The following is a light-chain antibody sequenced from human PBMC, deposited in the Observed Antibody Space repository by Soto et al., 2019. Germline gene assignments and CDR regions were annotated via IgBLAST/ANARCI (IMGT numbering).Light chain of an antibody. V-gene: IGKV1-13*02. CDR1: QGISTL. Sequence: AIQLTQSPSSLSASVGDRVTITCRASQGISTLLAWYQQKPGKAPKVLIYESSLLQSGVPSRFSGSGSGTDFTLTISGLQPEDCATYSCLHFKSFPITFGQGTRLEIK. J-gene: IGKJ5*01. CDR3: LHFKSFPIT. CDR2: ESS.